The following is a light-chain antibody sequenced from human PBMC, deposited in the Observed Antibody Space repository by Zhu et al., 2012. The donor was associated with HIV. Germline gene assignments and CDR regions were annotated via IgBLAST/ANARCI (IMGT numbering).Light chain of an antibody. CDR3: RHYGTSPPLT. CDR2: GAS. J-gene: IGKJ4*01. Sequence: EIVLTQSPGTLSLSPGDTATLSCRASQSVSGSDLAWFQQRPGQAPRLLIYGASSRATDIPDRFSGSGSGTDFTLTISRLEPEDFAVYYCRHYGTSPPLTFGGGTKVEI. CDR1: QSVSGSD. V-gene: IGKV3-20*01.